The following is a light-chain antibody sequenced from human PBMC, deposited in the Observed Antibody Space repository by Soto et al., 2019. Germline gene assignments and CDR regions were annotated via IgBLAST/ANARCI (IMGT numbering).Light chain of an antibody. CDR2: GAS. V-gene: IGKV3-20*01. J-gene: IGKJ4*02. CDR3: QRFSTSGT. Sequence: DILLTQSTATLYVSTGPIATLSCRASQSVSNNYLAWYQQKPGQAPRLLIYGASNRATGIPDRFSGSGSGTDYTLTISRLPHEGSTVYCCQRFSTSGTFGRGTKVDIK. CDR1: QSVSNNY.